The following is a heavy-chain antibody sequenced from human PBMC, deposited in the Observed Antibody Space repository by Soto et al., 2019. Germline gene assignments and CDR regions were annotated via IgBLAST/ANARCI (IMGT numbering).Heavy chain of an antibody. V-gene: IGHV1-2*04. CDR3: ARDLTYSSGWYPSV. Sequence: ASVKVSCKASGYTFTGYYMHWVRQAPGQGLEWMGWINPNSGGTNYAQKFQGWVTMTRDTSISTAYMELSRLRSEDTAVYYCARDLTYSSGWYPSVWGQGTLVTVSS. D-gene: IGHD6-19*01. CDR1: GYTFTGYY. CDR2: INPNSGGT. J-gene: IGHJ4*02.